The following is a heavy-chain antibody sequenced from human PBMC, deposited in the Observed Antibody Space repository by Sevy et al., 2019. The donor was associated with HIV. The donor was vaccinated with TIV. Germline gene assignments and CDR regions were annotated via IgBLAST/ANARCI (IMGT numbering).Heavy chain of an antibody. Sequence: GGSLRLSCAASGFTFDNNAMYWVRQAPGKGLEWVSVIRGSGFSTNYAGSVKGRFTISRDISKSTLYLQMNSLRAEDTAVYYCAKVYYYDSATVIPRGMAVWGQGTPVTVSS. CDR1: GFTFDNNA. CDR2: IRGSGFST. J-gene: IGHJ6*02. V-gene: IGHV3-23*01. CDR3: AKVYYYDSATVIPRGMAV. D-gene: IGHD3-22*01.